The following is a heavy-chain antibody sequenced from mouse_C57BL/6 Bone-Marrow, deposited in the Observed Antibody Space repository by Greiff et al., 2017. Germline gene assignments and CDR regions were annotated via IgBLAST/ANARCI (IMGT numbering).Heavy chain of an antibody. J-gene: IGHJ3*01. D-gene: IGHD4-1*01. CDR2: IYPRSGNT. V-gene: IGHV1-81*01. CDR3: ARRNLGAWFAY. Sequence: VQVVESGAELARPGASVKLSCKASGYTFPSYGISWVKQRTGQGLEWIGEIYPRSGNTYYNEKFKGKATLTADKSSSTAYMELRSLTSEDSAVYFCARRNLGAWFAYWGQGTLVTVSA. CDR1: GYTFPSYG.